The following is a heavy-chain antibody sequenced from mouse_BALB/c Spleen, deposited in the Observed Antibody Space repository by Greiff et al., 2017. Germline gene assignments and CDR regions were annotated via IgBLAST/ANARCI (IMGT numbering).Heavy chain of an antibody. V-gene: IGHV14-3*02. CDR3: ARSGYDYDGDSAMDY. CDR2: IDPANGNT. J-gene: IGHJ4*01. CDR1: GFNIKDTY. D-gene: IGHD2-4*01. Sequence: VQLQQSGAELVKPGPSVKLSCTASGFNIKDTYMHWVKQRPEQGLEWIGRIDPANGNTKYDPKFQGKATITADTSSNTAYLQLSSLTSEDTAVYYCARSGYDYDGDSAMDYWGQGTSVTVSS.